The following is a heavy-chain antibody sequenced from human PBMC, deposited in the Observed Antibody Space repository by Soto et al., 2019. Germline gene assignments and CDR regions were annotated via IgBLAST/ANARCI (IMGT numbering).Heavy chain of an antibody. D-gene: IGHD1-1*01. CDR2: IYHSGDT. V-gene: IGHV4-31*03. Sequence: QVQLQESGPGLVKPSQTLSLTCTVSGAYVNTGGYYWSWVRQYPGKGLAWIGYIYHSGDTYYNPSLKSRLTISVDTSKNHFSLSLSSVTVADTAVYYCASAPGNERLDYWGQGTLVIVSS. J-gene: IGHJ4*02. CDR3: ASAPGNERLDY. CDR1: GAYVNTGGYY.